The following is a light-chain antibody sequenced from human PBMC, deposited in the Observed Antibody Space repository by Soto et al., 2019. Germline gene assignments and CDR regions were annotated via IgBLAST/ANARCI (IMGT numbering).Light chain of an antibody. CDR3: LQHNTYPWT. CDR2: AAS. J-gene: IGKJ1*01. CDR1: QGIGDD. V-gene: IGKV1-17*01. Sequence: DIQMTQSPSSLSASVGDRVIITCRASQGIGDDLGWYQQKPGKAPKRLIYAASSLQSGVPSRFSGSGSGTDFTLPISSLQPDDFASYLCLQHNTYPWTFGPGTKVEVK.